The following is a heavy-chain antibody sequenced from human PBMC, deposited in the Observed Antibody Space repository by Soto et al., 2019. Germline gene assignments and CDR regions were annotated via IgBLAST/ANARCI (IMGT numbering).Heavy chain of an antibody. CDR1: GYTFIGHY. V-gene: IGHV1-2*02. D-gene: IGHD1-7*01. CDR3: AREAGTKGNYYFGMDV. J-gene: IGHJ6*02. CDR2: TNPSSGAT. Sequence: QVQLVQSGAEVKKPGASVKVSCKASGYTFIGHYLHWVRQAPGQGLEWLGWTNPSSGATNLAQKFQGRVTMTRDTSISTAYLELSRLRSDDTAIYYCAREAGTKGNYYFGMDVWGQGTTVTVSS.